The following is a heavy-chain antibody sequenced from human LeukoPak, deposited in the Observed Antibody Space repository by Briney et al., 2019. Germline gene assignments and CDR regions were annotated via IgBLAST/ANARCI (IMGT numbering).Heavy chain of an antibody. CDR2: ISSSSSYI. V-gene: IGHV3-21*01. CDR3: ARERGYSYGYGDY. J-gene: IGHJ4*02. CDR1: GFTFSSYN. Sequence: GGSLRLSCAASGFTFSSYNMNWVRQAPGKGLEWVSSISSSSSYIYYADSVMGRFTISRDNAKNSLYLQMNSLRAEDTAVYYCARERGYSYGYGDYWGQGTLVTVSS. D-gene: IGHD5-18*01.